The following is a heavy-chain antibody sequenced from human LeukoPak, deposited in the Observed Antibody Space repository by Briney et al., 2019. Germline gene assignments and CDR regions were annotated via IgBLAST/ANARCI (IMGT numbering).Heavy chain of an antibody. J-gene: IGHJ3*02. CDR1: GGSISSNY. CDR3: ARHRLSRYYDSSGYDGAFDI. D-gene: IGHD3-22*01. Sequence: SETLSLTCTVSGGSISSNYWSWIRQSPGKGLEWIGYIYYTGSTHYNPSLKSRVTISVGTSKDQFSLKLSSVTAADTAVYYCARHRLSRYYDSSGYDGAFDIWGQGTMVTVSS. CDR2: IYYTGST. V-gene: IGHV4-59*08.